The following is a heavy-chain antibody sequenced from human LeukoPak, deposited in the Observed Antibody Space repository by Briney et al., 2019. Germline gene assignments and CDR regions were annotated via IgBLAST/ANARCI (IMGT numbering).Heavy chain of an antibody. CDR1: GDSISSTSYY. J-gene: IGHJ5*02. CDR2: IYNSGTT. CDR3: ARGPGSSGYYRWFDP. Sequence: PSETLSLTRTVSGDSISSTSYYWDWIRQPPGKGLEWIGSIYNSGTTYYNPSLKSRVTISVDTSKNQFSLKLSSVTAADTAVYYCARGPGSSGYYRWFDPWGQGTLVTVSS. D-gene: IGHD3-22*01. V-gene: IGHV4-39*01.